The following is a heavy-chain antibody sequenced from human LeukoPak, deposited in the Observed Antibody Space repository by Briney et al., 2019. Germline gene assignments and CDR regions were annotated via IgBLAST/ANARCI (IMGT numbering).Heavy chain of an antibody. CDR1: GFTFSSYG. CDR3: AKYVRGSIAAAGTDY. CDR2: ISGSGGST. V-gene: IGHV3-23*01. Sequence: GSLRLSCAASGFTFSSYGMSWVRQAPGKGVEWVSAISGSGGSTYYADSVKGRFTISRDNSKNTLYLQMNSLRAEDTAVYYCAKYVRGSIAAAGTDYWGQGTLVTVSS. D-gene: IGHD6-13*01. J-gene: IGHJ4*02.